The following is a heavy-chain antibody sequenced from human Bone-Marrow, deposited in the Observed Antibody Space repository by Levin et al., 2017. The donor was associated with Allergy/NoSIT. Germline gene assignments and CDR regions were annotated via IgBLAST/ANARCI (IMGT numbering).Heavy chain of an antibody. V-gene: IGHV1-69*13. Sequence: SVKVSCKASGGTFSNSTISWVRQAPGQGPEWMGGIFPVFGTATYAPKFRGRVTVIADESTMTSYMEMSGLTSEDTAVYYCARVDFTSLRWHPHSMDVWGQGTTVIVSS. CDR2: IFPVFGTA. CDR3: ARVDFTSLRWHPHSMDV. CDR1: GGTFSNST. J-gene: IGHJ6*02. D-gene: IGHD4-23*01.